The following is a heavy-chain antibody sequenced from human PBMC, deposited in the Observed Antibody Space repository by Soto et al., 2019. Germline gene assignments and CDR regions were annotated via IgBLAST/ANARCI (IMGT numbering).Heavy chain of an antibody. CDR1: GATLNTFINYG. J-gene: IGHJ3*02. V-gene: IGHV1-69*12. CDR3: XXXXXXXXXXXXYEALEN. CDR2: IIPVFGAA. Sequence: QVQLVQSGAEVKKPGSSVRVSCKASGATLNTFINYGITWVRQAPGQGLEWMGGIIPVFGAANHAQKFQDRVTISADESTRTVNMXXXXXXXXXXXXXXXXXXXXXXXXXXXYEALENWGQGTMVTVSS.